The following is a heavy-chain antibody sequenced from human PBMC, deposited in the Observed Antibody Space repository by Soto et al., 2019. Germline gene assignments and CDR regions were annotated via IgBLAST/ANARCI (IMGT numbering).Heavy chain of an antibody. J-gene: IGHJ4*02. CDR2: ISDSGGST. D-gene: IGHD3-10*01. CDR3: AKGGSYYYGSGG. Sequence: EVQLLESGGGLVQPGGSLRLSCAASGFTYSTYAMSWVRQAPGKGLEWVSAISDSGGSTYYADSVKGRFTISRENSSNTLYLQRNSLRAVDTAFFYWAKGGSYYYGSGGWGQGTLVTVSS. CDR1: GFTYSTYA. V-gene: IGHV3-23*01.